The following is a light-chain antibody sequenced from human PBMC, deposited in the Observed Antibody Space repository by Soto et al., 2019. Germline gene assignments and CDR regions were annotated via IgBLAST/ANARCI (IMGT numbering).Light chain of an antibody. J-gene: IGKJ1*01. CDR3: QQSYSTPPWT. CDR1: QSVISSY. CDR2: GAS. V-gene: IGKV3-20*01. Sequence: EIVLTQSPGTLSLSPGERATLSCRASQSVISSYLAWYQQKPGQAPRLLIYGASSRATGIPDRFSGSGSGTDFTLTISSLQPEDFATYFCQQSYSTPPWTFGQGTKVDIK.